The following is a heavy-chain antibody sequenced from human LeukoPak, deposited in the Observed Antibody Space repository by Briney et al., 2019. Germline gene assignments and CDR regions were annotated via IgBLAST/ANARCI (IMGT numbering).Heavy chain of an antibody. CDR2: IYSGGST. D-gene: IGHD5-12*01. J-gene: IGHJ3*02. CDR1: GFTGSIND. V-gene: IGHV3-66*01. Sequence: PGGSLRLSCAASGFTGSINDMSWVRQAPGKGLEWVSVIYSGGSTYYADSVKGRFTISRDNSKNTLYLQMNSLRAEDTAVYYCAKVLRLPGVFDIWGQGTMVTVSS. CDR3: AKVLRLPGVFDI.